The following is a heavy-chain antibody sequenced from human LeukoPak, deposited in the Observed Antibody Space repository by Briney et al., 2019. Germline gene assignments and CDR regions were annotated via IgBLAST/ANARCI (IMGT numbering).Heavy chain of an antibody. J-gene: IGHJ4*02. V-gene: IGHV3-23*01. CDR1: GFTFSSYA. CDR2: ISGSGGST. CDR3: ARDHDSSTVTTFGY. Sequence: GGSLRLSCAASGFTFSSYAMSWVRQAPGKGLEWVSAISGSGGSTYYADSVKGRFTISRDNAKNSLYLQMNSLRAEDTAVYYCARDHDSSTVTTFGYWGQGTLVTVSS. D-gene: IGHD4-17*01.